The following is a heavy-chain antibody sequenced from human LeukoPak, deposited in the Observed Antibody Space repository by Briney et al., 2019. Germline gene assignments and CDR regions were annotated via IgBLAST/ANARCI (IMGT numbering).Heavy chain of an antibody. D-gene: IGHD4-17*01. J-gene: IGHJ4*02. Sequence: GGSLRLSCAASGFTFSGSAMHWVRQASGKGLEWVGRIRSKANSYATAYAASVKGRFTISRDDSKNTAYLQMNSPKTEDTAVYYCTRPGEGGLHFDYWGQGTLVTVSS. V-gene: IGHV3-73*01. CDR2: IRSKANSYAT. CDR3: TRPGEGGLHFDY. CDR1: GFTFSGSA.